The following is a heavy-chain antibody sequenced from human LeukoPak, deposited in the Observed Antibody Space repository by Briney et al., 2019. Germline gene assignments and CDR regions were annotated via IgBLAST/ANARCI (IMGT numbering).Heavy chain of an antibody. CDR3: ARVRDYDILTGYNDAFDI. D-gene: IGHD3-9*01. J-gene: IGHJ3*02. Sequence: GGSLRLSCAASGFTFSSYGMHWVRQAPGKGLEWVAVISYDGSNKYYADSVKGRFTISRDNSKNTLYLQMNSLRAEDTAVYYCARVRDYDILTGYNDAFDIWGQGTMVTVSS. CDR2: ISYDGSNK. CDR1: GFTFSSYG. V-gene: IGHV3-30*03.